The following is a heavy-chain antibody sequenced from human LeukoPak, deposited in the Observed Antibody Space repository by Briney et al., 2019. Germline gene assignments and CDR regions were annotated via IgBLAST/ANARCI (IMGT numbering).Heavy chain of an antibody. J-gene: IGHJ4*02. V-gene: IGHV3-23*01. CDR3: AKESPYTSPRNYYFDY. D-gene: IGHD1-14*01. Sequence: GGSLRLSCVASGFTFSSFAMSWVRQAPGKGLEWVSAISNSGTATYYGDSVKGRSSISRDNSKNTVYLQINSLRADDTAIYYCAKESPYTSPRNYYFDYWGQGTLVTVSS. CDR2: ISNSGTAT. CDR1: GFTFSSFA.